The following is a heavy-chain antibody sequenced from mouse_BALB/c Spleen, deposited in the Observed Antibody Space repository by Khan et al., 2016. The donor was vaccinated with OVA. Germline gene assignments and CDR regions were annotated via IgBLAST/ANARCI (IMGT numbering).Heavy chain of an antibody. J-gene: IGHJ1*01. CDR2: INPSTGYT. V-gene: IGHV1-7*01. Sequence: QVQLQQSGAELAKPGASVKMSCKASGYTFTSYWMHWVKQRPGQGLEWIGYINPSTGYTEYNQKFKDKATLTADKSSSTAYMQLSSLTSEDSAVYYCARSWSFDVWGAGTTVTVSS. CDR1: GYTFTSYW. CDR3: ARSWSFDV.